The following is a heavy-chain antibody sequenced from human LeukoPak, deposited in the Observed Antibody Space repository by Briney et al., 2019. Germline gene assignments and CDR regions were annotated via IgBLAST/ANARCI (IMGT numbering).Heavy chain of an antibody. CDR3: ARDKVSGATLLDY. D-gene: IGHD1-26*01. CDR2: IRQDGNEF. V-gene: IGHV3-7*01. CDR1: EFTFGNYW. Sequence: GGSLRLSCAASEFTFGNYWMSWVRQIPGKGPEWVANIRQDGNEFYYVDSVKGRFTISRDNAKNSLYLQMNSLRVEDTAVYYCARDKVSGATLLDYWGQGTLVTVSS. J-gene: IGHJ4*02.